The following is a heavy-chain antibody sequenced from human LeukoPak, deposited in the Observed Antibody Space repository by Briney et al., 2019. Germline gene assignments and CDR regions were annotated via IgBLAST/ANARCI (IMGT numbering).Heavy chain of an antibody. Sequence: PAETLSLTCTVSGGSISSYYWSWIRQPPGKGLEWIGYIYYSGSTNYNPSLKSRVTISVDTSKNQFSLKLSSVTAADTAVYFCATLGTYDYWGQGTLVTVSS. V-gene: IGHV4-59*08. D-gene: IGHD1-1*01. CDR1: GGSISSYY. CDR2: IYYSGST. CDR3: ATLGTYDY. J-gene: IGHJ4*02.